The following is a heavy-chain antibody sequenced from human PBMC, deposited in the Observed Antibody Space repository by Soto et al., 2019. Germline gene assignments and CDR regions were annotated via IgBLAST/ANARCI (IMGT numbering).Heavy chain of an antibody. D-gene: IGHD2-15*01. V-gene: IGHV1-46*01. J-gene: IGHJ6*02. CDR3: AREDDQHSQDYYGMDV. CDR2: INPSGGST. CDR1: GYTFTCYY. Sequence: ASVKVSCKASGYTFTCYYMHWVLQAPGQGLEWMGIINPSGGSTSYAQKFQGRVTMTRDTSTSTVYMELSSLRSEDTAVYYCAREDDQHSQDYYGMDVWGQGTTVTVSS.